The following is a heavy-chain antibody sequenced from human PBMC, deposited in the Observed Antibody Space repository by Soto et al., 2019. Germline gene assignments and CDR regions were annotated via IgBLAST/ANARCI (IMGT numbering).Heavy chain of an antibody. Sequence: GASVKVSCKVSGSRFSNYVISWVRQAPGHGLEWLGRIIPIFNSTKYAQSFQGRVTITADESTSTAYMELSSLRSEDTAVYYCARDPGYGSGSYYPWGNWFDPWGQGTLVTVSS. CDR3: ARDPGYGSGSYYPWGNWFDP. CDR1: GSRFSNYV. J-gene: IGHJ5*02. CDR2: IIPIFNST. V-gene: IGHV1-69*13. D-gene: IGHD3-10*01.